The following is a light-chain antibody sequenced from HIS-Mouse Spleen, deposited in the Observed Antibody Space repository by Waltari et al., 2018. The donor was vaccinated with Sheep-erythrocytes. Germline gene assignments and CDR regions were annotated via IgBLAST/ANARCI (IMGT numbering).Light chain of an antibody. CDR3: CSYAGSYNHV. V-gene: IGLV2-11*01. CDR1: SSHVAGYNY. Sequence: QSPLTQPRPVSGSPGQSVTISCTRTSSHVAGYNYVPWYQQHPGKAPKLMIYDVSKRPSGVPDRFSGSKSGNTASLTISGLQAEDEADYYCCSYAGSYNHVFATGTKVTVL. CDR2: DVS. J-gene: IGLJ1*01.